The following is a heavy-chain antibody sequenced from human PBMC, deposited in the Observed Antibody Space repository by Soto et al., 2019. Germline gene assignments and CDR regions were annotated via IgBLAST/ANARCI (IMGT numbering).Heavy chain of an antibody. CDR3: AKGFSSGYYSNWYFDL. Sequence: PGGSLRLSSASSGFTFSSYAMSWVRQAPGKGLEWVSAISGSGGSTYYADSVKGRFTISRDNSKNTLYLQMNSLRAEDTAVYYCAKGFSSGYYSNWYFDLWGRGTLVTVSS. CDR1: GFTFSSYA. J-gene: IGHJ2*01. CDR2: ISGSGGST. D-gene: IGHD3-22*01. V-gene: IGHV3-23*01.